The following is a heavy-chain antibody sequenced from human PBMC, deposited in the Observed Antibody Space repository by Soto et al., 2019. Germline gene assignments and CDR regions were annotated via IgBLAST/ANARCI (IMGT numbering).Heavy chain of an antibody. CDR3: AKDLPTCSGGSCYPDAFDI. D-gene: IGHD2-15*01. CDR1: GGTFSSYA. V-gene: IGHV1-69*13. J-gene: IGHJ3*02. Sequence: SVKVSCKSSGGTFSSYAISWVRQAPGQGREWMGGIIPIFGTANYAQKFQGRVTITADESTSTAYMELSSLRSEDTAVYYCAKDLPTCSGGSCYPDAFDIWGQGTMVTVSS. CDR2: IIPIFGTA.